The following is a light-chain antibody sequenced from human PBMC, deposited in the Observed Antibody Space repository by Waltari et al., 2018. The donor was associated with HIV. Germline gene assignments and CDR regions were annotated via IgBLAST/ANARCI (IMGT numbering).Light chain of an antibody. V-gene: IGLV2-23*02. CDR3: CSYAGSSTLV. CDR2: DVS. Sequence: QSALTQPASVSGSPGQSITISCTGTSSAVGSYNLVSWYQQHPGKAPKLIIYDVSKRPSGVSNRFSGSKSGNTASLTISGLQAEDEADYYCCSYAGSSTLVFGGGTKLTVL. J-gene: IGLJ3*02. CDR1: SSAVGSYNL.